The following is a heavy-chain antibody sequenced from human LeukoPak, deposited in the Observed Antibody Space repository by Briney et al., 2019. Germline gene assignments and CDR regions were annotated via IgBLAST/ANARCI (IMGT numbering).Heavy chain of an antibody. V-gene: IGHV3-11*04. Sequence: KPEGSLRLSCAASGFTFSDYYMSLIRQAPGKGLEWVSYISSSGSTIYYADSVKGRFTISRDNAKNSLYLQMNSLRAEDTAVYYCARERYSSSSSYFDYWGQGTLVTVSS. D-gene: IGHD6-6*01. CDR3: ARERYSSSSSYFDY. J-gene: IGHJ4*02. CDR1: GFTFSDYY. CDR2: ISSSGSTI.